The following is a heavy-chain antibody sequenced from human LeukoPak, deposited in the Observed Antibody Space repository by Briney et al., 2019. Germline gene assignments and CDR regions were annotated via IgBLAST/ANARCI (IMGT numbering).Heavy chain of an antibody. Sequence: PGRSLRLSCAASGFTFSSYAMHWVRQAPGKGLEWVAVISYDGSNKYYADSVKGRFTISRDNAKNSLCLQMNSLRAEDTAVYYCARDPGYSSSWYGYWGQGTLVTVSS. CDR2: ISYDGSNK. D-gene: IGHD6-13*01. CDR3: ARDPGYSSSWYGY. CDR1: GFTFSSYA. J-gene: IGHJ4*02. V-gene: IGHV3-30-3*01.